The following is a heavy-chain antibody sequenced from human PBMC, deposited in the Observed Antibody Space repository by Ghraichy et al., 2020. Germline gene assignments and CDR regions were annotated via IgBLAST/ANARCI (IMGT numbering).Heavy chain of an antibody. D-gene: IGHD3-22*01. J-gene: IGHJ4*02. CDR3: ARDEPKYYYDSSGYFDY. CDR1: GFTFSSYA. V-gene: IGHV3-30-3*01. CDR2: ISYDGSNK. Sequence: GGSLRLSCAASGFTFSSYAMHWVRQAPGKGLEWVAVISYDGSNKYYADSVKGRFTISRDNSKNTLYLQMNSLRAEDTAVYYCARDEPKYYYDSSGYFDYWGQGTMVTVSS.